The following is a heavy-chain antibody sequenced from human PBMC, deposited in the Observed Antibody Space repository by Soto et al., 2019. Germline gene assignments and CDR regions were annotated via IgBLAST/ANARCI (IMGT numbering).Heavy chain of an antibody. D-gene: IGHD3-3*01. J-gene: IGHJ5*02. Sequence: QVQLVQSGATVKSPGASVKVSCKASGYTFINKDITWVRQAAGQGLEWMGWMDVRNDFAISAHKFKRSVTMTRNTSIDTANMELSGLRPEDTAVYYYAKLDFWNSYYKRTCWFDPWGQGTLVTVSA. V-gene: IGHV1-8*02. CDR2: MDVRNDFA. CDR1: GYTFINKD. CDR3: AKLDFWNSYYKRTCWFDP.